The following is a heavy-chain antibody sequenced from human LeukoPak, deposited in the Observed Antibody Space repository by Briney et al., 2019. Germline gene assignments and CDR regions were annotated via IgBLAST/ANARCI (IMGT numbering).Heavy chain of an antibody. D-gene: IGHD3-3*01. V-gene: IGHV3-23*01. Sequence: PGGSLRLSCAASGFTFSSYWMSWVRQAPGKGLEWVSGITTTSDTIYYADSVRDRFTISRDNSKNALDLQMNSLRAEDTAIYYCAKGNFWSGQRAFDIWGQGTMVTVSS. CDR1: GFTFSSYW. CDR3: AKGNFWSGQRAFDI. J-gene: IGHJ3*02. CDR2: ITTTSDTI.